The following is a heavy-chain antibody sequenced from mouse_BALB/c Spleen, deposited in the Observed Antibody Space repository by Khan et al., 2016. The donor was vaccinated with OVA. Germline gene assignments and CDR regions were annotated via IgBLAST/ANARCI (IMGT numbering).Heavy chain of an antibody. J-gene: IGHJ3*01. CDR3: ARGGYGSWAY. Sequence: QVQLQEPGAELVRPGTSVKVSCKASGYAFTDLLIEWLQQRPGQGLEWIVLFHPGSGDTNHNEKFKGRATLTANKSSSTAYMQLSSLTADDAAVYCGARGGYGSWAYWGQGTLVTVSA. D-gene: IGHD1-1*02. CDR2: FHPGSGDT. CDR1: GYAFTDLL. V-gene: IGHV1-54*01.